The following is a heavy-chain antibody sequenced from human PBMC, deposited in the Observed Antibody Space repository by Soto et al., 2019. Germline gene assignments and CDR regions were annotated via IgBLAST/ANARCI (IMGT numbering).Heavy chain of an antibody. J-gene: IGHJ4*02. Sequence: PGGSLRLSCAASGFTFSSYSMNWVRQAPGKGLEWVSSISSSRSYIYYADSVKGRFTISRDNAENSLFLQMNSLRAEDTAVYYCASGYSGYESSFDYWGQGTLVTVSS. V-gene: IGHV3-21*01. CDR3: ASGYSGYESSFDY. CDR2: ISSSRSYI. CDR1: GFTFSSYS. D-gene: IGHD5-12*01.